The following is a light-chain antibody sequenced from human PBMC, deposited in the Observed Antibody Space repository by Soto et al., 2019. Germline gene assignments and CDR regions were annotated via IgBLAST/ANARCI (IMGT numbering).Light chain of an antibody. CDR3: GLFTNIKTVV. V-gene: IGLV2-14*03. J-gene: IGLJ1*01. CDR2: DVN. CDR1: TSDVGGYNY. Sequence: QSVLTQPASVSGSPGQSITISCTGTTSDVGGYNYVTWYQQYPGQAPKIIIYDVNRRPPGVSDRFSGSKSGNTASLTVSDLQAGDEADYFCGLFTNIKTVVFGCGTKVNVL.